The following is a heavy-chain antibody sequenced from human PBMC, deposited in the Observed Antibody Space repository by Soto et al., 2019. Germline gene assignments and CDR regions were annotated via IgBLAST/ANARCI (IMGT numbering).Heavy chain of an antibody. CDR1: GFTFSSYS. D-gene: IGHD1-26*01. CDR2: ISSSSSYI. CDR3: ASSRGDSGSYFYYYYYGMDV. J-gene: IGHJ6*02. V-gene: IGHV3-21*01. Sequence: PGGSLRLSRAASGFTFSSYSMNWVRQAPGKGLEWVSSISSSSSYIYYADSVKGRFTISRDNAKNSLYLQMNSLRAEDTAVYYCASSRGDSGSYFYYYYYGMDVWGQGTTVTVSS.